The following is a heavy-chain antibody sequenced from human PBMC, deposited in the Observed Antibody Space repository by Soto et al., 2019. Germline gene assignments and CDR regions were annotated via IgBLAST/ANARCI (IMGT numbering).Heavy chain of an antibody. CDR1: GYTFSSYG. V-gene: IGHV1-18*04. Sequence: GASVKVSCKASGYTFSSYGITWVRQAPGQGLEWMGWIGAFNGNTNYAQNLQGRVTMTTDTSTTTASMELRSLNSDDTAVYYCASEKAVAGTSHDPPNTYDYWGQGTLVTDYS. CDR3: ASEKAVAGTSHDPPNTYDY. J-gene: IGHJ4*02. CDR2: IGAFNGNT. D-gene: IGHD6-19*01.